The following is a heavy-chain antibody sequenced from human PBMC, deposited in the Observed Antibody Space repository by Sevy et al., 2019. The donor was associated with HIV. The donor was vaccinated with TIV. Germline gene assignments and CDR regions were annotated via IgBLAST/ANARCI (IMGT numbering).Heavy chain of an antibody. CDR2: ISAYNGNT. D-gene: IGHD3-10*01. Sequence: ASVKVSCKASGYTFTSYGISWVRQAPGQGLEWMGGISAYNGNTNYAQKLQGRVTMTTDTSTSTAYMELRSLRSDDTAVYYGARDGDDYYGSGSVDYWGQGTLVTVSS. CDR1: GYTFTSYG. V-gene: IGHV1-18*04. CDR3: ARDGDDYYGSGSVDY. J-gene: IGHJ4*02.